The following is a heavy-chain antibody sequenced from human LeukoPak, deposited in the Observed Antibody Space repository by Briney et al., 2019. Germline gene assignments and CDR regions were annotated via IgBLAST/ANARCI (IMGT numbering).Heavy chain of an antibody. J-gene: IGHJ4*02. Sequence: GGSLRLSCAASGLTFSSYAMSWVRQAPGKGLEWVSLISGNGGATYYADSVKGRFTISRDNSKDTLYLQMNTLRAEDTAIYYCTKRRGYNFDYWGQGTLVTVSS. CDR1: GLTFSSYA. V-gene: IGHV3-23*01. CDR2: ISGNGGAT. CDR3: TKRRGYNFDY. D-gene: IGHD5-12*01.